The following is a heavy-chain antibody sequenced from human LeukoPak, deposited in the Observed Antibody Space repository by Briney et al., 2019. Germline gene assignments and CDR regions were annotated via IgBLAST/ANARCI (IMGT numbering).Heavy chain of an antibody. CDR1: GFTFSSYG. Sequence: GGSLRLSCAASGFTFSSYGMSWVRQAPGKGLEWVSGISGSGGSTYYADSVKGRFTISRDNSKNTLYLQMNSLRAEDTAVYYCAKDDFRGRTGYWGQGTLVTVSS. CDR3: AKDDFRGRTGY. V-gene: IGHV3-23*01. CDR2: ISGSGGST. D-gene: IGHD3-10*01. J-gene: IGHJ4*02.